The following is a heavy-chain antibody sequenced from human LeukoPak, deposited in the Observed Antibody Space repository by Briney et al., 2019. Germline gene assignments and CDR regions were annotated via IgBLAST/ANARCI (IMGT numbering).Heavy chain of an antibody. CDR3: AKSGGEERDPFSYFDY. CDR2: ISGSGGST. Sequence: PGGSLRLSCAASGLTFSSYAMSWVRQAPGKGLEWVSAISGSGGSTYYADSVKGRFTISRDNSKNTLYLQMNSLRAEDTAVYYCAKSGGEERDPFSYFDYWGQGTLVTVSS. V-gene: IGHV3-23*01. D-gene: IGHD2-21*01. CDR1: GLTFSSYA. J-gene: IGHJ4*02.